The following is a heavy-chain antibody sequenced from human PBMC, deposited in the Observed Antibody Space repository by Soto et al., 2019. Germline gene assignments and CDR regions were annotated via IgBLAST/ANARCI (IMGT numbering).Heavy chain of an antibody. V-gene: IGHV4-39*01. CDR2: VYYTETT. CDR3: ARQRVVSPNVFITWFGP. J-gene: IGHJ5*02. CDR1: GGSINSSDHF. D-gene: IGHD3-10*02. Sequence: SETLSLTCTLSGGSINSSDHFWGWIRQTPGKGLEWIGSVYYTETTYYNPSLKSPVTISVDTSRNTFSLKVNSVTAADTGIYFCARQRVVSPNVFITWFGPWGQGTMVTVSS.